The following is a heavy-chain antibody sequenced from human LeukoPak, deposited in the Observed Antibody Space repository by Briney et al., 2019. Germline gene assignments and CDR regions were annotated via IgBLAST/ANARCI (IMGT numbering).Heavy chain of an antibody. CDR1: GGSISSYY. Sequence: SETLSLTCTVSGGSISSYYWSWIRQPPGKGLEWIGYVSFSGTTKYSPSLNNRVTISRDTSQNQFFLRLNSVTAADTAVYFCARSRVSGSYLDYHSGMDVWGQGTTVIVSS. V-gene: IGHV4-59*12. D-gene: IGHD1-26*01. CDR3: ARSRVSGSYLDYHSGMDV. J-gene: IGHJ6*02. CDR2: VSFSGTT.